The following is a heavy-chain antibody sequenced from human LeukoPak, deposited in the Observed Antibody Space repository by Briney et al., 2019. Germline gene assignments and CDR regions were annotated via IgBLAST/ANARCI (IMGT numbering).Heavy chain of an antibody. CDR1: GGSISSSSYY. V-gene: IGHV4-39*01. J-gene: IGHJ4*02. Sequence: SETLSLTCTVSGGSISSSSYYWGWIRQPPGRGLEWIGNIYYSGSTYYNPSLKSRVTMSVDTSKNEFSLKLSSVIAADTAIYYCTRQKTYYGSGSSFDYWGQGTLVTVSS. CDR3: TRQKTYYGSGSSFDY. CDR2: IYYSGST. D-gene: IGHD3-10*01.